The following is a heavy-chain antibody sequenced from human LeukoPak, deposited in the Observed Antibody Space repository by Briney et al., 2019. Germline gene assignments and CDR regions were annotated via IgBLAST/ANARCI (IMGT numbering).Heavy chain of an antibody. V-gene: IGHV4-34*01. CDR1: GWSFSGYY. D-gene: IGHD3-10*01. J-gene: IGHJ5*02. Sequence: PSETLSLTCAGYGWSFSGYYWSWIRQPPGKGLEWIGEINHSGSTNYNPSLKSRVTMSVDTTKNQFTRKLSSVTAAETAVYYCARGGLYYYGSGPFGFDPWGQGTLVSVS. CDR3: ARGGLYYYGSGPFGFDP. CDR2: INHSGST.